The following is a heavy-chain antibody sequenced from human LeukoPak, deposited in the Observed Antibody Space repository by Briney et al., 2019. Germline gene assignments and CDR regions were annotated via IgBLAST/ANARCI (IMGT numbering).Heavy chain of an antibody. CDR3: TRGAGWLIDY. Sequence: SETLSLTCTVSDDSISDYYQGWIRQPPGKGLEWIGYFYNSGRSTYNPSLKSRVTISADTSKNHFSLQLNSVTTADTAVYYCTRGAGWLIDYWGQGILVTVSS. V-gene: IGHV4-59*01. CDR1: DDSISDYY. D-gene: IGHD3-16*01. J-gene: IGHJ4*02. CDR2: FYNSGRS.